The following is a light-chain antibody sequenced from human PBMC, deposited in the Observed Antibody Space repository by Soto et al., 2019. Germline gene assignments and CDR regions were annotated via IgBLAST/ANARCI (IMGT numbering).Light chain of an antibody. Sequence: ETVLTQSPGTLSLSPGEIATLSCRASQSVSSSYLAWYQQKPGQAPRLLIYGASSRATGIPDRFSGSGSGTDFTLTISRLEPEDFEVYFCQQYGSSLRTFGQGTKVDIK. CDR1: QSVSSSY. CDR3: QQYGSSLRT. CDR2: GAS. V-gene: IGKV3-20*01. J-gene: IGKJ1*01.